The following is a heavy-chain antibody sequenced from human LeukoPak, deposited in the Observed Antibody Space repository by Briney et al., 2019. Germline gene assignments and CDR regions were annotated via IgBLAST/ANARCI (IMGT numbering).Heavy chain of an antibody. CDR1: GGSVSSGSYY. J-gene: IGHJ4*02. CDR3: ATGNWNYGSSAFDY. CDR2: IYYSGST. V-gene: IGHV4-61*01. D-gene: IGHD1-7*01. Sequence: PSETLSLTCTVSGGSVSSGSYYWSWIRQPPGKGLEWIGYIYYSGSTNYNPSLKSRVTISVDTSKNQFSLKLSSVTAADTAVYYCATGNWNYGSSAFDYWAREPWSPSPQ.